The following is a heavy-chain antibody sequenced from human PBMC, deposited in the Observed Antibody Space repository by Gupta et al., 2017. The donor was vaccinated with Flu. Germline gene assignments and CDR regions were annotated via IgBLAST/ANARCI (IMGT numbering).Heavy chain of an antibody. D-gene: IGHD4-17*01. CDR3: ATVTSGC. V-gene: IGHV3-74*03. J-gene: IGHJ4*02. CDR2: INPDGSST. CDR1: GFTFSSSY. Sequence: EMQLVESGGGLVQPGGSLRLSCAASGFTFSSSYLQWVRQAPGKGLVWVSRINPDGSSTTYAESVKGRFTISRDNAKNTLYLQMNSLGDDDTAVYYCATVTSGCWGQGTRGTVAS.